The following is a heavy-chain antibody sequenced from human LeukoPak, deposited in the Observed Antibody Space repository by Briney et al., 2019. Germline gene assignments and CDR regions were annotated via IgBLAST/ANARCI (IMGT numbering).Heavy chain of an antibody. V-gene: IGHV3-48*03. J-gene: IGHJ4*02. Sequence: SGGSLRLSCAASGFTFSTYEMKWVRQAPGRGLEWVSYITGSGSPIYYADFVKGRFTISRGNAKNSLSLQMNSLRADDTAIYFCVTHSSSADYWGQGTLVTVSS. D-gene: IGHD6-6*01. CDR3: VTHSSSADY. CDR2: ITGSGSPI. CDR1: GFTFSTYE.